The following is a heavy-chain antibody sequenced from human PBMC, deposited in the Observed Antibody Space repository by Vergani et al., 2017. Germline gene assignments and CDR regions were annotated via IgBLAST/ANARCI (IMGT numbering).Heavy chain of an antibody. D-gene: IGHD1-26*01. Sequence: QVQLVESGGGVVQPGGSLRLACAAAGFTFSSYGMHWVRQAPGKGLEWVAFIRYDGSNKYYADSVKGRFTISRDNSKNTLSLQMNSLRAEDTAVYYCAKVRVRWEPKEDCYFDYWGQGTLVTVSS. J-gene: IGHJ4*02. CDR2: IRYDGSNK. CDR1: GFTFSSYG. CDR3: AKVRVRWEPKEDCYFDY. V-gene: IGHV3-30*02.